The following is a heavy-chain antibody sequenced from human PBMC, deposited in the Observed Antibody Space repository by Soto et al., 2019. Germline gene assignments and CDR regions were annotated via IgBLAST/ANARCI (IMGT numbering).Heavy chain of an antibody. CDR2: IIPIFGTA. CDR1: GGTFSSYA. CDR3: ARSLIAAAGTGSYYFDY. Sequence: QVQLVQSGAEVKQPGSSVKVSCKASGGTFSSYAISWVRQAPGQGLEWMGGIIPIFGTANYAQKFQGRVTITADKSTSTAYMELSSLRSEDTAVYYCARSLIAAAGTGSYYFDYWGQGTLVTVSS. V-gene: IGHV1-69*06. J-gene: IGHJ4*02. D-gene: IGHD6-13*01.